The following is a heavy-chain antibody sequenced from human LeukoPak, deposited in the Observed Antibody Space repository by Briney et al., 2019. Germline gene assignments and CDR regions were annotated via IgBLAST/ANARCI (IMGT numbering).Heavy chain of an antibody. J-gene: IGHJ4*02. CDR2: IYSGGST. CDR3: ARDYGGNSGLLDY. Sequence: GRSLGLSCAASGFTVSSNYMSWVRQAPGKGLEWVSVIYSGGSTYYADSVKGRFTISRDNSKNTLYLQMNSLRAEDTAVYYCARDYGGNSGLLDYWGQGTLVTVSS. V-gene: IGHV3-53*01. D-gene: IGHD4-23*01. CDR1: GFTVSSNY.